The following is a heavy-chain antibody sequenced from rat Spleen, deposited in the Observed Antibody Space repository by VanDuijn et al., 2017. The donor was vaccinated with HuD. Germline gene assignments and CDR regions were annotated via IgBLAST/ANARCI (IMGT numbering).Heavy chain of an antibody. J-gene: IGHJ2*01. D-gene: IGHD1-11*01. CDR3: ARADVASISTDGF. CDR2: IWTGGNT. V-gene: IGHV2-43*01. Sequence: QVQLKESGPGLVQPSQTLSLACTVSAFSLTNYHVSWVRQPTGKGLEWMGVIWTGGNTAYNSHLKSRMRISRDTSKSQVYIKMNRLQTGDTATYYCARADVASISTDGFWGQGVMVTVSS. CDR1: AFSLTNYH.